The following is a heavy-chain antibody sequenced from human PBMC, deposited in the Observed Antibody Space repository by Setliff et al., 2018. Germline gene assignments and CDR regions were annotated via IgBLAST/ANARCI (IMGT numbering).Heavy chain of an antibody. V-gene: IGHV4-61*02. CDR2: VYKSGTT. CDR1: GDSLSSGSYF. Sequence: SETLSLTCTVSGDSLSSGSYFWTWIRQPAGKGLEWIGRVYKSGTTNYSPALKSRVTLSIDTSSNEFSLNLRSVTVADTAIYYCARDPHRLTTDPLFDHWGQGALVTVSS. J-gene: IGHJ4*02. D-gene: IGHD6-25*01. CDR3: ARDPHRLTTDPLFDH.